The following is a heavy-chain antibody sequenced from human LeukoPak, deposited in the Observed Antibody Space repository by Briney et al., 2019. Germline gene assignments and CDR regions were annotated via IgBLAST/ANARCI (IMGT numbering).Heavy chain of an antibody. V-gene: IGHV1-46*01. CDR1: GYAFTRHY. J-gene: IGHJ5*02. CDR2: INPSGSST. D-gene: IGHD1-26*01. CDR3: ARDNSVGDYAWWFDP. Sequence: GASVKVSCKASGYAFTRHYMHWVRQAPGQGLEWMGLINPSGSSTIYAQKFQGRVTMTRDMSTSTDYMELSSLRSEDTDVYYCARDNSVGDYAWWFDPWGQGTLVTVSS.